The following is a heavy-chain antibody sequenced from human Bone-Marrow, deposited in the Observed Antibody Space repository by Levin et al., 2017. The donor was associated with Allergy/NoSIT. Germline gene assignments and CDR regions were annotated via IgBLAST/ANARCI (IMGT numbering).Heavy chain of an antibody. J-gene: IGHJ4*02. Sequence: SETLSLTCTVSGGSISSSSYYWGWIRQPPGKGLEWIGSIYYSGSTYYNPSLKSRVTISVDTSKNQFSLKLSSVTAADTAVYYCARRDGGSGSYFDYWGQGTLVTVSS. CDR1: GGSISSSSYY. CDR3: ARRDGGSGSYFDY. V-gene: IGHV4-39*01. CDR2: IYYSGST. D-gene: IGHD3-10*01.